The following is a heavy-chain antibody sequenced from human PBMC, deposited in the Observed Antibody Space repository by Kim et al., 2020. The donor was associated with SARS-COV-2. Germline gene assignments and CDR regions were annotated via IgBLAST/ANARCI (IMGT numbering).Heavy chain of an antibody. V-gene: IGHV3-23*01. Sequence: YMKGRFTISRDNSKSTLYLQMNSLRAEDTAVYYCAKGARSYGSGSYIIDYWGQGTLVTVSS. D-gene: IGHD3-10*01. CDR3: AKGARSYGSGSYIIDY. J-gene: IGHJ4*02.